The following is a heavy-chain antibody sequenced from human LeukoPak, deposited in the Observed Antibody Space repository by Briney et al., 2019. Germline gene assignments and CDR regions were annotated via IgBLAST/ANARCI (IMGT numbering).Heavy chain of an antibody. CDR3: ARGGPKWLLRNFDY. V-gene: IGHV4-34*01. J-gene: IGHJ4*02. CDR2: INHSGST. Sequence: SETLSLTCAVYGGSFSGYYWSWIRQPPGKGLEWIGEINHSGSTNYNPSLKSRVTISVDTSKNRFSLKLSSVTAADTAEYYCARGGPKWLLRNFDYWGQGTLVTVSS. D-gene: IGHD3-22*01. CDR1: GGSFSGYY.